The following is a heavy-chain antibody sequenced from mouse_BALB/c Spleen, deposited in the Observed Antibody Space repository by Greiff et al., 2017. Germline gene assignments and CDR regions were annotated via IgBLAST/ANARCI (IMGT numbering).Heavy chain of an antibody. J-gene: IGHJ2*01. CDR1: GYTFTSYW. V-gene: IGHV1-7*01. CDR2: INPSTGYT. CDR3: ARIYYDYDVGFDY. D-gene: IGHD2-4*01. Sequence: QVQLQQSGAELAKPGASVKMSCKASGYTFTSYWMHWVKQRPGQGLEWIGYINPSTGYTEYNQKFKDKATLTADKSSSTAYMQLSSLTSEDSAVYYCARIYYDYDVGFDYWGQGTTLTVSA.